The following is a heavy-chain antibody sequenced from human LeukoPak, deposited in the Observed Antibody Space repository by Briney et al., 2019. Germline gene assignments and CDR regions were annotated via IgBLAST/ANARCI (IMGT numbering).Heavy chain of an antibody. CDR3: AREGGNFDFDY. V-gene: IGHV4-31*03. CDR1: GDSINIHHHF. D-gene: IGHD4-23*01. J-gene: IGHJ4*02. CDR2: VNYIGST. Sequence: SQTLSLTRTVSGDSINIHHHFWGWIRQHPGKGLEWIGYVNYIGSTFYNPSLKSRVIISLDTSKNQISLNLTTVTAADTAVYYCAREGGNFDFDYWGQGSLVTVSS.